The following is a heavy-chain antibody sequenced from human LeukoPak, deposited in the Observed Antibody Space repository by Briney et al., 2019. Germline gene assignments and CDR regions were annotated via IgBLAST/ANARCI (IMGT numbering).Heavy chain of an antibody. V-gene: IGHV3-30-3*01. D-gene: IGHD1-14*01. J-gene: IGHJ6*02. Sequence: PGGSLRLSCAASGFTFSSYAMHWVRQAPGKGLEWVAVISYDGSNKYYADSVKGRFTISRDNSKNTLYLQMNSLRAEDTAVYYCAKDPTGHYYYYYGMDVWGQGTTVTVSS. CDR2: ISYDGSNK. CDR3: AKDPTGHYYYYYGMDV. CDR1: GFTFSSYA.